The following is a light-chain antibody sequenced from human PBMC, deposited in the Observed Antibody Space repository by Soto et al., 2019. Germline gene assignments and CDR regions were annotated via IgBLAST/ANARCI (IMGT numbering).Light chain of an antibody. V-gene: IGKV3-20*01. J-gene: IGKJ1*01. Sequence: IVLTQSPGTLSLSPGERATLSCRASQSVSSYLAWYQQKPGQAHRLLIYGASSRATGIPDRFSGSGSGTDFTLTISRLEPEDFAVYYCQQYGSSPTWTFGQGTKVDIK. CDR3: QQYGSSPTWT. CDR2: GAS. CDR1: QSVSSY.